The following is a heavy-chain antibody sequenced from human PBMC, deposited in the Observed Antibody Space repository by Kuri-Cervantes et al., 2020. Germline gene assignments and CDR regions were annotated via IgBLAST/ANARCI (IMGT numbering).Heavy chain of an antibody. CDR2: INPRGGST. D-gene: IGHD3-22*01. Sequence: ASVKVSCKASGYTFTSYYMHWVRQAPGQGLEWMGIINPRGGSTSYAQKFQGRVAMTRDTSTSTVYMELSSLRSEDTAVYYCARYPVHYYDSSGYPELDAFDIWGQGTMVTVSS. CDR1: GYTFTSYY. V-gene: IGHV1-46*01. CDR3: ARYPVHYYDSSGYPELDAFDI. J-gene: IGHJ3*02.